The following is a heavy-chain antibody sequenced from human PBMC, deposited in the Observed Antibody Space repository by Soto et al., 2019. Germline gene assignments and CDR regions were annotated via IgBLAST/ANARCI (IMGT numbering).Heavy chain of an antibody. D-gene: IGHD6-19*01. CDR3: ARGLSWQWSMCYYYGMDV. J-gene: IGHJ6*02. CDR1: GDSISSVNW. Sequence: SETLSLTCAVSGDSISSVNWWSWVRQSPGQGLEWIGDIYHTGITNYNPSLQSRVTISVDKSKNEFSLNLTSVTAADTAVYYCARGLSWQWSMCYYYGMDVWGQGTTVTVSS. V-gene: IGHV4-4*02. CDR2: IYHTGIT.